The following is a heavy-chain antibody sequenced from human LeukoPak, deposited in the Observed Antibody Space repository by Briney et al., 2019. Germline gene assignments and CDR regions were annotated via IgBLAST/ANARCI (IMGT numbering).Heavy chain of an antibody. CDR3: ARPSGYSSGWYEGEDY. J-gene: IGHJ4*02. Sequence: SETLSLTCAVYGGSFSGYYWSWIRQPPGKGLEWIGEINHSGSTNYNPSPKSRVTISVDTSKNQFSLKLGSVTAADTAVYYCARPSGYSSGWYEGEDYWGQGTLVTVSS. CDR1: GGSFSGYY. V-gene: IGHV4-34*01. D-gene: IGHD6-19*01. CDR2: INHSGST.